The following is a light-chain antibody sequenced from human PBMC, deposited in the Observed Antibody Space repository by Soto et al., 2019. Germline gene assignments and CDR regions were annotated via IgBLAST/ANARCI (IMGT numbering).Light chain of an antibody. CDR3: HQAYSSWHT. CDR1: QSINSD. V-gene: IGKV1-39*01. Sequence: DIQMTQSPSSLAASVGDGVSISCRASQSINSDLNWYQQKPGKTPKLLIYAGSNVQSGAPSRFSGSGSGIAFTLTISSLQPEDFATYDCHQAYSSWHTCGRGTKLEIK. CDR2: AGS. J-gene: IGKJ2*01.